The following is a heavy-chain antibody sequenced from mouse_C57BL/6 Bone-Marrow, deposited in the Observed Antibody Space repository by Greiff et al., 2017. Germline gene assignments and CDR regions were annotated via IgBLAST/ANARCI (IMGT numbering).Heavy chain of an antibody. CDR2: INSDGGST. CDR1: DYEFPSHE. CDR3: ARGYDF. Sequence: EVQRVESGGGLVQPGESLKLSCESNDYEFPSHEMSWFRKTPERRLVLVDDINSDGGSTYYPDTMERRFIISRDNTKKTLYLQMSSLRSEDTALYYGARGYDFWGQGTLVTVSA. D-gene: IGHD2-4*01. V-gene: IGHV5-2*01. J-gene: IGHJ3*01.